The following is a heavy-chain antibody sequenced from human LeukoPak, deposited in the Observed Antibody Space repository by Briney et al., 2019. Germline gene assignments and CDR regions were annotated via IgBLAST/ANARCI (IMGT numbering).Heavy chain of an antibody. Sequence: GGSLRLSCAASGFTFSSYSMNWVRQAPGKGLEWVSSISSSSSYIYYAGSVKGRFTISRDNAKNSLYLQMNSLRAEDTAVYYCLRESYYAPQLFDYWGQGTLVTVSS. CDR2: ISSSSSYI. D-gene: IGHD1-26*01. J-gene: IGHJ4*02. V-gene: IGHV3-21*01. CDR1: GFTFSSYS. CDR3: LRESYYAPQLFDY.